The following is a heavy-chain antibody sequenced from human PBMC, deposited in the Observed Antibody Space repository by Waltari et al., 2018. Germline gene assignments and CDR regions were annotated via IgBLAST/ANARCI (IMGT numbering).Heavy chain of an antibody. Sequence: EVQLVESGGGLVQPGCSRRLLCAVPGCIFSDHAMDWVRQAPGQGLEWVGSSRNKANSYTTEHAASVKGRFTISRDDSKNLLYLEMNSLKTEDTAVYYCARGLMGSGYDDYWGQGTLVTVSS. D-gene: IGHD3-22*01. CDR3: ARGLMGSGYDDY. CDR1: GCIFSDHA. CDR2: SRNKANSYTT. J-gene: IGHJ4*02. V-gene: IGHV3-72*01.